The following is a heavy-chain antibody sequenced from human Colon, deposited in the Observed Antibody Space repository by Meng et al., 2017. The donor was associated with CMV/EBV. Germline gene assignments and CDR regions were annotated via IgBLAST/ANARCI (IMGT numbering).Heavy chain of an antibody. CDR2: MNQDGSEK. CDR1: GFTFSSYS. Sequence: GESLKISCAASGFTFSSYSMHWVRQVPGKGLEWVASMNQDGSEKYYVDSVKGRFTISRDNAKNSLYVQMNSLSAEDTAVYYCGRDGSVYCRSGSCYHGYYYGVDVWGQGTTVTVSS. D-gene: IGHD2-2*01. J-gene: IGHJ6*02. V-gene: IGHV3-7*01. CDR3: GRDGSVYCRSGSCYHGYYYGVDV.